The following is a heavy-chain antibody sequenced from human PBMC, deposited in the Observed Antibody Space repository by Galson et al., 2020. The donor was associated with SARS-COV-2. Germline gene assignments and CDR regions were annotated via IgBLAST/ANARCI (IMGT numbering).Heavy chain of an antibody. J-gene: IGHJ6*02. V-gene: IGHV3-48*01. D-gene: IGHD2-21*01. CDR1: GFTFSRYN. CDR2: ISSGSAVI. CDR3: AREGLGGDPHYDYGMDV. Sequence: GESLKISCAASGFTFSRYNIHWVRQAPGKGLEWVSYISSGSAVIHYADSVKGRLTISRDNDDKSLFLQMNSLRAEDTGVYYCAREGLGGDPHYDYGMDVWGRGTTVTVSS.